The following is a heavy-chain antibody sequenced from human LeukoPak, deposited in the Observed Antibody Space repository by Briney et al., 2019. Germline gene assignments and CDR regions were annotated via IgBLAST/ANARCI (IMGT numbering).Heavy chain of an antibody. CDR1: GFTFNDYA. J-gene: IGHJ3*02. D-gene: IGHD2/OR15-2a*01. CDR2: ISWSSGSI. CDR3: AKDKVGTTFARPFEI. V-gene: IGHV3-9*03. Sequence: GGSLRLSCAASGFTFNDYAMHWVRQAPGKGLEWVSGISWSSGSIVYADSVKGRFTISRDNAKNSLYLQMNSLRAEDIALDYCAKDKVGTTFARPFEIWGRGTMVTVSS.